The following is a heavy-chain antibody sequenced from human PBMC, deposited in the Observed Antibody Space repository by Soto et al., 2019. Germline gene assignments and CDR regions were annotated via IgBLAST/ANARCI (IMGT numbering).Heavy chain of an antibody. D-gene: IGHD3-22*01. CDR2: ISYDGSNK. Sequence: SLRLSCAASGFTFSSYAMHWVRQAPGKGLEWVAVISYDGSNKYYADSVKGRFTISRDNSKNTLYLQMNSLRAEDTAVYYCARGVDLYYYDSSGYYCWFDPWGQGTLVTVSS. CDR3: ARGVDLYYYDSSGYYCWFDP. J-gene: IGHJ5*02. CDR1: GFTFSSYA. V-gene: IGHV3-30-3*01.